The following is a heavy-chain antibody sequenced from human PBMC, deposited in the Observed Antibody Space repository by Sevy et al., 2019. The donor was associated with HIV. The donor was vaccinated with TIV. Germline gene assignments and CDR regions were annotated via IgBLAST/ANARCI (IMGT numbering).Heavy chain of an antibody. CDR3: ARWCGELSTFDY. CDR2: IKKDGSET. J-gene: IGHJ4*02. D-gene: IGHD3-10*01. CDR1: GFTFSSYW. Sequence: GGSLRLSCAASGFTFSSYWMSWVRQAPGKGLEWVAKIKKDGSETYYVDSVKGRFTISRDNAKNSLYLQMNSLRAEDTAVYYCARWCGELSTFDYWGQGTLVTVSS. V-gene: IGHV3-7*01.